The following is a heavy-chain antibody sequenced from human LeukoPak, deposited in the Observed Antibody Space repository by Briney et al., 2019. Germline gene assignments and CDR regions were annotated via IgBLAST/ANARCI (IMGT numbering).Heavy chain of an antibody. CDR2: ISSSGGTK. CDR1: GFTFSSYE. Sequence: GGSLRLSCAASGFTFSSYEMNWVRQAPGKGLEWVSYISSSGGTKYYADSVKGRFTISRDNAKNSLYLQMNSLRAEDTAVYYCAKGLQWLVLFDYWGQGSLVTVSS. J-gene: IGHJ4*02. D-gene: IGHD6-19*01. CDR3: AKGLQWLVLFDY. V-gene: IGHV3-48*03.